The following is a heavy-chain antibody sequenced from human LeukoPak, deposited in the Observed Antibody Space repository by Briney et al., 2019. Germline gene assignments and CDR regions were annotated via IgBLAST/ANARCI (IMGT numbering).Heavy chain of an antibody. CDR2: MGSNGNT. J-gene: IGHJ4*02. Sequence: SETLSLTCTVSGDSISGSPYYWGWIRQPPGKGLEWIASMGSNGNTYYNASLKSRATISIDTSKNQFSLKVTSVTAADTAVYYCAKHKAVGATSEYFDYWGQGTLVTVSS. CDR1: GDSISGSPYY. V-gene: IGHV4-39*01. CDR3: AKHKAVGATSEYFDY. D-gene: IGHD1-26*01.